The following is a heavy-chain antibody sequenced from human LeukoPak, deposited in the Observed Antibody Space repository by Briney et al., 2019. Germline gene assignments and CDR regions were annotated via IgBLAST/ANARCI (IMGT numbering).Heavy chain of an antibody. CDR3: AREFEDIVVVPAAAHGFMLDV. V-gene: IGHV1-69*04. CDR1: GGTFSSYA. CDR2: IIPILGIA. J-gene: IGHJ6*02. Sequence: SVKVSCKASGGTFSSYAISWVRQAPGQGLEWMGRIIPILGIANYAQKFQGRVTITADKSTSTAYMELSSLRSEDTAVYYCAREFEDIVVVPAAAHGFMLDVWGQGTTVTVSS. D-gene: IGHD2-2*01.